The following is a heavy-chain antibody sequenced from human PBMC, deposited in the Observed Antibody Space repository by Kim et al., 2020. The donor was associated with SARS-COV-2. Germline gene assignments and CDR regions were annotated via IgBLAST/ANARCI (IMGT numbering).Heavy chain of an antibody. CDR3: ARDTDDRGMDV. D-gene: IGHD3-16*01. V-gene: IGHV3-66*01. CDR1: GFTVSINY. Sequence: GGSLRLSCAASGFTVSINYMSWVRQAPGKGLEWVSVIYSGGSTYYADSEKGRFTISRDNSKNTLYLQMNSLRAEDTAVYCCARDTDDRGMDVWGQGTTVTVSS. J-gene: IGHJ6*02. CDR2: IYSGGST.